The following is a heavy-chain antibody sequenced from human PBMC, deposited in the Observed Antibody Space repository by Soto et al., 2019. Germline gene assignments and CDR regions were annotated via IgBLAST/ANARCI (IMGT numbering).Heavy chain of an antibody. CDR2: ISADNGNT. D-gene: IGHD1-26*01. V-gene: IGHV1-18*01. CDR1: GYSFTRYG. Sequence: QVQLVPSGAAVKKPGASVKVSCKASGYSFTRYGISWVRQAPGQGLEWMGWISADNGNTNYAQKLQGRVTMTTDTSTSTADMELRRLRSDETAVYYCAGDREGGSYSVDYGGQGTRVTVSA. J-gene: IGHJ4*02. CDR3: AGDREGGSYSVDY.